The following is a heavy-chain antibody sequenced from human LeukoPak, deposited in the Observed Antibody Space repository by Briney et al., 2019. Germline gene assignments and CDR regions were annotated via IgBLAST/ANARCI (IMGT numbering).Heavy chain of an antibody. V-gene: IGHV3-7*01. J-gene: IGHJ4*02. Sequence: GGSLRLSCAAPGFTFSSDWMSWVRQAPGKGLEWVANIKQDGSEKYYVDSVKGRFTISRDNAKNSLYLQMNSLRAEDTAVYSCARDNDYVRGTYHYTHDYWGQGTLVTVSS. CDR2: IKQDGSEK. CDR1: GFTFSSDW. CDR3: ARDNDYVRGTYHYTHDY. D-gene: IGHD3-16*02.